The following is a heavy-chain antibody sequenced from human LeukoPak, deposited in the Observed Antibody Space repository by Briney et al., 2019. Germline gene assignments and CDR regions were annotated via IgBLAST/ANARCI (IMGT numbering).Heavy chain of an antibody. CDR2: IYYSGST. CDR3: ARHVTISGPYDASDI. V-gene: IGHV4-59*08. CDR1: GGSISSYY. J-gene: IGHJ3*02. D-gene: IGHD5-24*01. Sequence: PSETLSLTCTVSGGSISSYYWNWIREPPGKGLEWMGYIYYSGSTKYNPSLKSRVTISVDTSKNQFSLKLRSVTAADTAVYYCARHVTISGPYDASDIWGQGTMVTVSP.